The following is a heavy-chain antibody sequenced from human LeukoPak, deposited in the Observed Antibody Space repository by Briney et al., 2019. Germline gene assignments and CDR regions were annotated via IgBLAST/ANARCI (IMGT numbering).Heavy chain of an antibody. CDR1: GYNFLTYW. J-gene: IGHJ4*02. CDR3: ARASGDGRFDY. V-gene: IGHV5-51*01. CDR2: IYPGESDI. D-gene: IGHD4-17*01. Sequence: GESLKISCKVPGYNFLTYWIGWVRQMPGKGLGWMGIIYPGESDIRYSPSFQGQVTISADKSISTAYLQWSSLKASDTAIYYCARASGDGRFDYWGQGTLVTVSS.